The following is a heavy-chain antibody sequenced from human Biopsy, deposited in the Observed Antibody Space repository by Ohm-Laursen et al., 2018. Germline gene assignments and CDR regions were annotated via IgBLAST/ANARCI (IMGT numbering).Heavy chain of an antibody. J-gene: IGHJ1*01. CDR3: ARGSNEYGGLYFPH. D-gene: IGHD4-23*01. V-gene: IGHV4-59*07. CDR2: ISHTGYT. Sequence: SDTLSLTCTVSSDSITTYYWNWIRQPPGKGLEWIGHISHTGYTSYKSSLKSRVTISLDTSRKHFSLRLTSLAAADTAVYYCARGSNEYGGLYFPHWGQGTLVTVSS. CDR1: SDSITTYY.